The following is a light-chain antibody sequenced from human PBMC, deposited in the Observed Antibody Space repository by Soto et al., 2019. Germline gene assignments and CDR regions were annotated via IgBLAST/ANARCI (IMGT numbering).Light chain of an antibody. CDR2: GAS. CDR3: QQYNNWLPYT. Sequence: EIVMTQSPATLSVSPGERATLSCRASQSVSSNLAWYQQKPGQAPTLLIYGASTRATGIPARFSGSGSGTKFTLTIISLQSEDFAVYYCQQYNNWLPYTFGQGTKLEIK. J-gene: IGKJ2*01. CDR1: QSVSSN. V-gene: IGKV3-15*01.